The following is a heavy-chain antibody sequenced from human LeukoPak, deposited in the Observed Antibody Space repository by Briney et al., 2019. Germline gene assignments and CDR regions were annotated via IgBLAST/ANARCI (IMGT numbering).Heavy chain of an antibody. CDR2: ISSNGGST. CDR3: ARYHTALNY. J-gene: IGHJ4*02. CDR1: GFTFRSYA. V-gene: IGHV3-64*04. Sequence: GGSLRLSCSASGFTFRSYAMQWVRQAPGKGLEYVSAISSNGGSTYYADSVKGRFTISRDNSKNTLYLQMNNVRVEDTAVYFCARYHTALNYWGQGTLVTASS. D-gene: IGHD5-18*01.